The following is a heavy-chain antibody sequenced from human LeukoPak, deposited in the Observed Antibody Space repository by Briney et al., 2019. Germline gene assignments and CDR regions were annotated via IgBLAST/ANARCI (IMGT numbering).Heavy chain of an antibody. J-gene: IGHJ4*02. Sequence: GGSLRLSCTASGFTFGDYLMTCFRQAPGKGLEWIGFISGGTTECAASVKGRFTISRDDSTSIAYLQMNSLTTEDTAVYYCSRGSGWLSVYWGQGTLVTVSS. D-gene: IGHD6-19*01. CDR2: ISGGTT. CDR3: SRGSGWLSVY. CDR1: GFTFGDYL. V-gene: IGHV3-49*03.